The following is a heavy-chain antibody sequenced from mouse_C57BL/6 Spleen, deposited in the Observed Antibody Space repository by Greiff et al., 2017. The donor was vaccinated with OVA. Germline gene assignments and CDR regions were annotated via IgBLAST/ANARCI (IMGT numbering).Heavy chain of an antibody. CDR1: GYSFTDYN. D-gene: IGHD1-1*01. CDR3: ARCYGSSSYAMDY. J-gene: IGHJ4*01. V-gene: IGHV1-39*01. Sequence: VHVKQSGPELVKPGASVKISCKASGYSFTDYNMNWVKQSNGKSLEWIGVINPNYGTTSYNQKFKGKATLTVDQSSSTAYMQLNSLTSEDSAVYYCARCYGSSSYAMDYWGQGTSVTVSS. CDR2: INPNYGTT.